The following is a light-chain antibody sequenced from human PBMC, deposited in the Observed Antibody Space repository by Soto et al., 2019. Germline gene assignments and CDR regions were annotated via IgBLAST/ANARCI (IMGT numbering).Light chain of an antibody. CDR3: QQYNNWPLT. Sequence: VMTQSPATLSVSPGERATLSCRASQTVRDNLGWYQQKPGQPPRLLIYGATTRATGIPARFSGSGSGTEFTLTISSLQSEDFAVYYCQQYNNWPLTFGGGTKADIK. V-gene: IGKV3D-15*01. J-gene: IGKJ4*01. CDR2: GAT. CDR1: QTVRDN.